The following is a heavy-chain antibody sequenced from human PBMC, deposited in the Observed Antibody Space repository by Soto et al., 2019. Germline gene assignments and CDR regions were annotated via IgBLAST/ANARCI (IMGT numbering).Heavy chain of an antibody. CDR3: ARHFFNSYDILTGYPYYFDY. V-gene: IGHV4-39*01. CDR1: GGSISSSSYY. D-gene: IGHD3-9*01. J-gene: IGHJ4*02. Sequence: QLQLQESGPGLVKPSETLSLTCTVSGGSISSSSYYWGWIRQPPGKGLEWIGSIYYSGSTYYNPSIKSRVTISGDTAKNQFSLKLSSVTAADTAVYYCARHFFNSYDILTGYPYYFDYWGQGTLVTVSS. CDR2: IYYSGST.